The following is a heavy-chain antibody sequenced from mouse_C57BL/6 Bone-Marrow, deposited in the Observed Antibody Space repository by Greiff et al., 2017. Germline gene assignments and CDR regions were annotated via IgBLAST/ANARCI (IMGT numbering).Heavy chain of an antibody. J-gene: IGHJ1*03. CDR3: ATYDGYHWYFDV. D-gene: IGHD2-3*01. CDR2: IYPGSGST. V-gene: IGHV1-55*01. Sequence: QVPLQQPGAELVKPGASVKMSCKASGYTFTSSWITWVKQRPGQGLEWIGDIYPGSGSTNYNEKFKSKATLTVDTSSSTAYMQLSSLTSEDSAVXYCATYDGYHWYFDVWGTGTTVTVSS. CDR1: GYTFTSSW.